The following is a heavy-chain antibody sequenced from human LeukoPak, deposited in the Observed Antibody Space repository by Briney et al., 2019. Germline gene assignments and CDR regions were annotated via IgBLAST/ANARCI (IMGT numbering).Heavy chain of an antibody. CDR1: GGSFSGYY. CDR3: ARSMYTYHYDSSGYYWRAYYFDY. V-gene: IGHV4-34*01. J-gene: IGHJ4*02. D-gene: IGHD3-22*01. CDR2: INHSGST. Sequence: SETLSLTCAVYGGSFSGYYWSWIRQPPGKGLEWIGEINHSGSTDYNPSLKSRVTISVDTSKNQFSLKLSSVTAADTAVYYCARSMYTYHYDSSGYYWRAYYFDYWGQGTLVTVSS.